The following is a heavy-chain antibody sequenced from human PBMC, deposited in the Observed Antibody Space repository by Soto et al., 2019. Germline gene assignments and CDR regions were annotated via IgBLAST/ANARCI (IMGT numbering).Heavy chain of an antibody. CDR1: GYTFTGYY. CDR3: ARSLVYCSGGSCYSSYYYYGMDV. CDR2: INPNSGGT. J-gene: IGHJ6*02. D-gene: IGHD2-15*01. V-gene: IGHV1-2*04. Sequence: ASVKVSCKASGYTFTGYYMHWVRQAPGQGLEWMGWINPNSGGTNYAQKFQGWVTMTRDTSISTAYMELSRLRSDDTAVYYCARSLVYCSGGSCYSSYYYYGMDVWGQGTTVTVSS.